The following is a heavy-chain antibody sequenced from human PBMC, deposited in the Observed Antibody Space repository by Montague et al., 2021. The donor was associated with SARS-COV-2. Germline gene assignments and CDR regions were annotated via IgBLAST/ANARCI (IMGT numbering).Heavy chain of an antibody. CDR2: INYSGTT. D-gene: IGHD6-13*01. CDR3: ARHWGIAAAGN. V-gene: IGHV4-39*01. Sequence: SVTLSLTCSVSGGSITDRTYYWGCIRQSPGKGLEWIGAINYSGTTYYNPSLKSRVTISLDTAKNQFSLKMTSVTAADTAVYYCARHWGIAAAGNWGQGTLVTVSS. CDR1: GGSITDRTYY. J-gene: IGHJ4*02.